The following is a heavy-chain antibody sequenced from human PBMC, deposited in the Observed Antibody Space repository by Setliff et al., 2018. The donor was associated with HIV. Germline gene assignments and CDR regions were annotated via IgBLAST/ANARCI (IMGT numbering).Heavy chain of an antibody. V-gene: IGHV4-59*05. CDR3: ARHFYGYYGSNGLPIQY. CDR2: VCYSGGT. Sequence: PSETLSLTCTVSGGSFSTYYWSWIRQPAGEGLEYIGTVCYSGGTYYNPSLMGRVTISIDTSKNQFSLNLSSVAAADTAVYYCARHFYGYYGSNGLPIQYWGQGTLVTVSS. J-gene: IGHJ4*02. CDR1: GGSFSTYY. D-gene: IGHD3-22*01.